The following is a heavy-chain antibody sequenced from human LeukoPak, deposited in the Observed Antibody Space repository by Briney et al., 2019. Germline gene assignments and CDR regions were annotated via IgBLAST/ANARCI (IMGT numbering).Heavy chain of an antibody. CDR1: GYTFTTYY. Sequence: ASVKVSCKASGYTFTTYYIHWVRQAPGQGLEWMGIINPTGGGTSYAQRFQGRVTMTRDTSTSTVYMELGNLRSEDTAVYYCASSEDYYYGMDVWGQGTTVTVSS. CDR3: ASSEDYYYGMDV. V-gene: IGHV1-46*01. J-gene: IGHJ6*02. CDR2: INPTGGGT.